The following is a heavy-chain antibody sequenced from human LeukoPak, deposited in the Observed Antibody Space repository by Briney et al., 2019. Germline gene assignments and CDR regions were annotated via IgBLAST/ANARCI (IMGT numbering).Heavy chain of an antibody. D-gene: IGHD4-17*01. Sequence: GRSLRLSCAASGFTFSSYAMHWVRQAPGKGLEWVAVISYDGSNKYYADSVKGRFTISRDNAKNSLYLQMDSLRAEDTAVYYCARDPAYGDDRYFDYWGQGTLVTVSS. J-gene: IGHJ4*02. V-gene: IGHV3-30-3*01. CDR1: GFTFSSYA. CDR2: ISYDGSNK. CDR3: ARDPAYGDDRYFDY.